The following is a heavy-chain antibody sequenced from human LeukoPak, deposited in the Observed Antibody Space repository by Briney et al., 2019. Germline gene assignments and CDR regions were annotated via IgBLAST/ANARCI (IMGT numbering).Heavy chain of an antibody. CDR3: ARSSLAVYFNY. CDR1: GGSISSGSYY. Sequence: SETLSLSCTVSGGSISSGSYYWNWIRQPAGKGLEWLGNIFTRGTTNYNASLESRLTISLDTARNQFSLSLRSVTAADTAIYFCARSSLAVYFNYWGQGTLVTASS. D-gene: IGHD6-19*01. CDR2: IFTRGTT. J-gene: IGHJ4*02. V-gene: IGHV4-61*09.